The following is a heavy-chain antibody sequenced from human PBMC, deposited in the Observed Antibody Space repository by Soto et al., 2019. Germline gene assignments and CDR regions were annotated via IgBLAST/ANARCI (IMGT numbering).Heavy chain of an antibody. CDR2: VSGYNGNT. D-gene: IGHD6-13*01. CDR3: ARVRGRSSSWYPRDP. Sequence: QVQLVQSGAEVKKPGASVKVSCKASGYTFTSYGISWVRQAPGQGLEWMGGVSGYNGNTNYAQKVQDRVTMTTDTSTSTAYMELRSLRSDETAVYYCARVRGRSSSWYPRDPWGQGTLVTVSS. J-gene: IGHJ5*02. CDR1: GYTFTSYG. V-gene: IGHV1-18*04.